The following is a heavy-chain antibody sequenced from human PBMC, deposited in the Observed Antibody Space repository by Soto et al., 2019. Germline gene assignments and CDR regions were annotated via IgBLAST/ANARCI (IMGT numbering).Heavy chain of an antibody. J-gene: IGHJ4*02. V-gene: IGHV4-59*01. CDR1: GGSISSYY. Sequence: SETLSLTCTVSGGSISSYYWSWIRQPPGKGLEWIGYIYYSGSTNYNPSLKSRVTISVDTSKNQFSLKLSSVTAADTAVYYCARATTLYSSGWPIDYWGQGTLVTVSS. CDR3: ARATTLYSSGWPIDY. D-gene: IGHD6-19*01. CDR2: IYYSGST.